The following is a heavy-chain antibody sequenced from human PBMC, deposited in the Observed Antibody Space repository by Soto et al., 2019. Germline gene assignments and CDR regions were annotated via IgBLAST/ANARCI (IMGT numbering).Heavy chain of an antibody. Sequence: QVQLVQSGAEVKKPGSSVKVSCKASGGTFSSYAISWVRQAPGQGLEWMGGIIPIFGTANYAQKFQGRVTITADESTSTAYMELSSLRSEDTPVYYCAREYCSGGSCYSIANWFDPWGQGTLVTVSS. CDR3: AREYCSGGSCYSIANWFDP. CDR1: GGTFSSYA. V-gene: IGHV1-69*01. CDR2: IIPIFGTA. D-gene: IGHD2-15*01. J-gene: IGHJ5*02.